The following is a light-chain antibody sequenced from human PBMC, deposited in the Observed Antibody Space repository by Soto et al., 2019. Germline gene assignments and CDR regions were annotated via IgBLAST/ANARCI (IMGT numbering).Light chain of an antibody. J-gene: IGKJ1*01. CDR3: QQYEVYPWT. V-gene: IGKV1-5*01. CDR1: QSVSSW. CDR2: EAS. Sequence: DMQMTQSPSTLSASVGDRVSITCRASQSVSSWFAWYQQKPGKAPKILIYEASSLERGVPSRFSASGSGTEFTLTISSLQPDDSATYYCQQYEVYPWTFGRGTKVDIK.